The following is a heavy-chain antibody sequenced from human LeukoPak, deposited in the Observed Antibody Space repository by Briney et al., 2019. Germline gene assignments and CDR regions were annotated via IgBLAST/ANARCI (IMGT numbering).Heavy chain of an antibody. J-gene: IGHJ4*02. CDR1: GGTFSSYA. D-gene: IGHD3-16*01. V-gene: IGHV1-2*02. Sequence: ASVKVSCKASGGTFSSYAISWVRQAPGQGLEWMGWINPNSGGTNYAQKFQGRVTMTRDTSISTAYMELSRLRSDDTAVYYCAREGGGTESDYWGQGTLVTVSS. CDR2: INPNSGGT. CDR3: AREGGGTESDY.